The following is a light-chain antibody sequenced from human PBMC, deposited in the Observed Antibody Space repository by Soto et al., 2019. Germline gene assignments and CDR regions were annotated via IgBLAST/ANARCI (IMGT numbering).Light chain of an antibody. Sequence: QSALTQPASVSGSPGQSITISCTGTSSDVGGYNYVSWYQQHPGKAPKLMIYDVSNRPSGLSNRFSGSKSGNTASLTISGLQAEDEADYYCISYTSDSLDVFGTGTKLTVL. CDR2: DVS. J-gene: IGLJ1*01. V-gene: IGLV2-14*01. CDR1: SSDVGGYNY. CDR3: ISYTSDSLDV.